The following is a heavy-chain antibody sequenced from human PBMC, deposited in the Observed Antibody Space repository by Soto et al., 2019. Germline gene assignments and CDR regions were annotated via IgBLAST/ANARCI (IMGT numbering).Heavy chain of an antibody. CDR3: GRDHWGSIDY. D-gene: IGHD7-27*01. CDR1: GGSVSSGDHA. J-gene: IGHJ4*02. V-gene: IGHV4-61*08. Sequence: QMQLQESGPGLVKPSETLSLNCGVSGGSVSSGDHAWGWIRQPPGKGMEWLGYCRSVNYNPSLRSRVTISVDTAKNPFSLTLSSVTAADTAVYYCGRDHWGSIDYWGQGTQVTVSS. CDR2: CRSV.